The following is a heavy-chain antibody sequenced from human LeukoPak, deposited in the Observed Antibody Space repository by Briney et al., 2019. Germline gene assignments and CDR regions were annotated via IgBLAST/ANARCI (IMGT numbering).Heavy chain of an antibody. J-gene: IGHJ4*02. D-gene: IGHD1-26*01. CDR2: IYHSGST. Sequence: SETLSLTCTVSGGSISSYYWGWIRQPPGKWLEWIGSIYHSGSTYYNPSLKSRVTISVDTSKNQFSLKLNSVTAADTAVYYCARGEVGATNFDYWGQGTLVTVSS. CDR3: ARGEVGATNFDY. V-gene: IGHV4-38-2*02. CDR1: GGSISSYY.